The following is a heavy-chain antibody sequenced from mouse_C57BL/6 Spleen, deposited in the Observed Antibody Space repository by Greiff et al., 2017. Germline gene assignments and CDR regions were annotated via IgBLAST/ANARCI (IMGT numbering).Heavy chain of an antibody. CDR2: IDPETGGT. J-gene: IGHJ2*01. CDR3: TRSPRYDYGYFDY. V-gene: IGHV1-15*01. CDR1: GYTFTDYE. Sequence: QVTLKVSGAELVRPGASVTLSCKASGYTFTDYEMHWVKQTPVHGLEWIGAIDPETGGTAYNQKFKGKAILTADKSSSTAYMELRSLTSEDSAVYYCTRSPRYDYGYFDYWGQGTTLTGSS. D-gene: IGHD2-4*01.